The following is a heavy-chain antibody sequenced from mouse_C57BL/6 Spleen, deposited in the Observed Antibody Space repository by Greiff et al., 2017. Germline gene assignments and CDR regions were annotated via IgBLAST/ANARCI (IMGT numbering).Heavy chain of an antibody. CDR2: IWGGGST. V-gene: IGHV2-9*01. J-gene: IGHJ3*01. Sequence: VHLLESGPGLVAPSPSLSISCTASGFSFTSYGVDWVRQPPGKGLEWLGVIWGGGSTNYNSALMSSLSISKDNSKSQVYLKMISLHTDDTAMYYCAKQDYDYDIPSFAYWGQGTLVTVSA. CDR3: AKQDYDYDIPSFAY. D-gene: IGHD2-4*01. CDR1: GFSFTSYG.